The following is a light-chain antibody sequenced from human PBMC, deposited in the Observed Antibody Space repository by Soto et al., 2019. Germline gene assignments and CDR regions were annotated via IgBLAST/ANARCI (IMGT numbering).Light chain of an antibody. V-gene: IGKV3-20*01. CDR3: QQYGSSPVT. Sequence: EIVLTQSPGTLSLSPGERATLSCRASQSVSSSYLAWYQQKPGQAHRLLIYGASSRATGIPDRFSGSGSGTDSTLTISRLEPEDLAVYYCQQYGSSPVTFGGGTKVEIK. CDR2: GAS. CDR1: QSVSSSY. J-gene: IGKJ4*01.